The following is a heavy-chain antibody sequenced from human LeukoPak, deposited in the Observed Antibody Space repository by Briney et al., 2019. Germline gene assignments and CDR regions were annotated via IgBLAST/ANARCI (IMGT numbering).Heavy chain of an antibody. CDR2: IYYSGST. V-gene: IGHV4-39*01. J-gene: IGHJ4*02. CDR3: ARTIVGAPDY. Sequence: PSETLSLTCTVSGDSISRSSHYWGWIRQTPGKGLEWIGSIYYSGSTYYNPSLKSRVTISVDTSKNQFSLKLSSVTAADTAVYYCARTIVGAPDYWGQGTLVTVSS. D-gene: IGHD1-26*01. CDR1: GDSISRSSHY.